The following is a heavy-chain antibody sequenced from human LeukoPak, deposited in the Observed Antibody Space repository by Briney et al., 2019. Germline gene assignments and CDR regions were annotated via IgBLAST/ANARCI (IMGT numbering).Heavy chain of an antibody. CDR1: GLSLNSYA. CDR3: ASGGPDQWEIRSGSFDS. CDR2: ISTSGSYI. Sequence: GGSLRLSCTASGLSLNSYAMNWVRQAPGQGLEWVSSISTSGSYIYYADSVEGRFTISRDNARNLLYLQMNSLRAEDTAVYYCASGGPDQWEIRSGSFDSWGLGTLVIVSS. V-gene: IGHV3-21*06. D-gene: IGHD1-26*01. J-gene: IGHJ4*02.